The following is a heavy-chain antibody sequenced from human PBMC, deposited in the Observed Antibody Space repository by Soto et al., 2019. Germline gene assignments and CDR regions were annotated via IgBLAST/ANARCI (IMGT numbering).Heavy chain of an antibody. V-gene: IGHV3-30*18. CDR2: TSYDGNNK. CDR3: AKGGGSARDFDY. J-gene: IGHJ4*02. D-gene: IGHD1-26*01. CDR1: GFTFGNYG. Sequence: GESLRLSCTGSGFTFGNYGMHWVRQAPGKGLEWVASTSYDGNNKCYADSLKGRFTISRDNSKKMVYLQMTSLGPEDTAVYYCAKGGGSARDFDYWGQGALVTVSS.